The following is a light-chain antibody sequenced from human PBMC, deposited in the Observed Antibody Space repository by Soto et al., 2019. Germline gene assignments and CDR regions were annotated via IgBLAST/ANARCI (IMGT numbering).Light chain of an antibody. CDR3: CSYARMFYV. J-gene: IGLJ1*01. Sequence: QSVLTQPASVSGSPGQSFTISCTGTSSDVGSYNLVSWYQQHPGKAPKPMIYEGSKRPSGVSNRFSGSKSGNTASLTISGLQAEDEADYYCCSYARMFYVFGTGTKVTVL. V-gene: IGLV2-23*01. CDR2: EGS. CDR1: SSDVGSYNL.